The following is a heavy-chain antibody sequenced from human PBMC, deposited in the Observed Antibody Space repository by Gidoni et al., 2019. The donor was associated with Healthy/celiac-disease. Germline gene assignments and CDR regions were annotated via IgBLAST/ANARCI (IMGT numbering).Heavy chain of an antibody. CDR3: AKEGGYCSGGSCYYFDY. Sequence: EVQLLESGGGLVQPGGSLRLSCAASGFTFSSYAMSWVRQAPGKGLEWVSAISGSGGSTYYADSVKGRFTIARDNSKNTLYLQMNSLRAEDTAVYYCAKEGGYCSGGSCYYFDYWGQGTLVTVSS. D-gene: IGHD2-15*01. V-gene: IGHV3-23*01. CDR1: GFTFSSYA. J-gene: IGHJ4*02. CDR2: ISGSGGST.